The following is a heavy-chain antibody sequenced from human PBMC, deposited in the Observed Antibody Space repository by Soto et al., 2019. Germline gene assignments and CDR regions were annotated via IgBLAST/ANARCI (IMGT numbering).Heavy chain of an antibody. CDR3: ARSSEPAGGDYEYYYYYYMDA. CDR1: GGSISSYY. J-gene: IGHJ6*03. CDR2: IYYSGST. V-gene: IGHV4-59*01. Sequence: SETLSLTCTVSGGSISSYYWSWIRQPPGKGLEWIGYIYYSGSTNYNPSLKSRVTISVDTSKNQFSLKLSSMTAADTAVYYCARSSEPAGGDYEYYYYYYMDAWGKGTTVTVSS. D-gene: IGHD4-17*01.